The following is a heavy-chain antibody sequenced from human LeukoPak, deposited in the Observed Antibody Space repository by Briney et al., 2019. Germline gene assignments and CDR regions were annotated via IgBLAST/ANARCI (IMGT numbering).Heavy chain of an antibody. J-gene: IGHJ3*02. Sequence: GASVKVSCKASGYSFSSYGISWVRQAPGQGLEWMGWISAYNGNTYHAQKLQGRVTMTTDTSTSTAYMELRSLRSDDTAVYYCARDRGLGITMIVASIWGQGTMVTVSS. CDR1: GYSFSSYG. CDR3: ARDRGLGITMIVASI. D-gene: IGHD3-22*01. CDR2: ISAYNGNT. V-gene: IGHV1-18*01.